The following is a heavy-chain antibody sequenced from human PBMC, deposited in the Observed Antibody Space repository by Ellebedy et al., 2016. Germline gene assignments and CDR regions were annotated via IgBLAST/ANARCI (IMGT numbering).Heavy chain of an antibody. D-gene: IGHD3-22*01. Sequence: ASVKVSCKASGYTFTSYGISWVRQAPGQGLEWMGWISAYNGNTNYAQKFQGRVTITADKSTSTAYMELSSLRSEDTAVYYCARGVSSGYCGYWGQGTLVTVSS. CDR3: ARGVSSGYCGY. J-gene: IGHJ4*02. CDR1: GYTFTSYG. CDR2: ISAYNGNT. V-gene: IGHV1-18*01.